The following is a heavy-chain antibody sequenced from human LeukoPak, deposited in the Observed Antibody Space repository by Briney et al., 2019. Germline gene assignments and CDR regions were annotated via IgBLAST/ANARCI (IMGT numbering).Heavy chain of an antibody. CDR3: ARDAWYSSSSARVRVFDY. Sequence: SETLSLTCTVSGGSISSYYWSWIRQPPGEGLEWIWYICYSGSTNYNPSLENRVFIISETYTNNSFLKLSSVTAADTAVYYCARDAWYSSSSARVRVFDYRGQGTLVSVSS. CDR2: ICYSGST. D-gene: IGHD6-6*01. CDR1: GGSISSYY. V-gene: IGHV4-59*01. J-gene: IGHJ4*02.